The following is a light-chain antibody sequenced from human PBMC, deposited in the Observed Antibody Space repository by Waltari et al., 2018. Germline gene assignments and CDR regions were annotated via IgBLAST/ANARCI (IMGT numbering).Light chain of an antibody. J-gene: IGKJ2*01. Sequence: ETVLTQSPDTLSLSPGARASLSCRASQSVNSRYLAWYQQKPGQAPRLLIYGTSTRATGIPDRFSASGSGTDFTLTISRLEPEDFAVYYCQLFGSSPLYSFGQGTKLEI. CDR3: QLFGSSPLYS. CDR1: QSVNSRY. CDR2: GTS. V-gene: IGKV3-20*01.